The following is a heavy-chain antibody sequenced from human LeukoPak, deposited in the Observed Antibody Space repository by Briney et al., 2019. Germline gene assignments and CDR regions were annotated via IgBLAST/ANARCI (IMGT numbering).Heavy chain of an antibody. D-gene: IGHD2-15*01. CDR2: ISGSGGST. CDR1: GFTFSSYA. CDR3: AKAGSVVVVAALDY. J-gene: IGHJ4*02. Sequence: GGSLRLSCAASGFTFSSYAMSWVRQAPGKGLEWVSAISGSGGSTYYADSVKGRFTISRDNSKNTLYLQMNSLRAEDTAVYYCAKAGSVVVVAALDYWGQGTLVTVSS. V-gene: IGHV3-23*01.